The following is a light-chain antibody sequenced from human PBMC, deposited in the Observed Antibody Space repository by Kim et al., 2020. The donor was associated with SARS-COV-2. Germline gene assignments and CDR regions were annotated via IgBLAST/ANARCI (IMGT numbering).Light chain of an antibody. CDR1: SSEVSGYNS. Sequence: GQSVTITRTGTSSEVSGYNSVSWYQQHPGKAPNLMIYDVSKRPSGVPDRFSGSKSGNTASLTISGLQAEDEADYYCCSYAGSYTYVFGTGTKVTVL. J-gene: IGLJ1*01. CDR3: CSYAGSYTYV. CDR2: DVS. V-gene: IGLV2-11*01.